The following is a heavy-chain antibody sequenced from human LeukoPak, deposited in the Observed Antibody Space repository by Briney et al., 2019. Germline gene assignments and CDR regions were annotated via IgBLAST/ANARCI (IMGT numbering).Heavy chain of an antibody. CDR1: GGSISSYY. CDR2: IYYSGST. D-gene: IGHD5-18*01. CDR3: ARYWGVQLWPHWYFDL. Sequence: SETLSLTCTVSGGSISSYYRSWFRQTPGKGPEWIGYIYYSGSTKYNPSLKSRVTISVDRSKNQFSLKLNSVTAADTAVYYCARYWGVQLWPHWYFDLWGRGSLVTVSP. J-gene: IGHJ2*01. V-gene: IGHV4-59*01.